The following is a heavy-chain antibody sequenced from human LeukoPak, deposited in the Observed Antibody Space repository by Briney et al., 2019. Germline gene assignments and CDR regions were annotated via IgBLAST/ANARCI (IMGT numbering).Heavy chain of an antibody. D-gene: IGHD5-24*01. CDR2: IYYSGST. J-gene: IGHJ6*02. CDR3: ARVRDGYNGGMDV. CDR1: GGSISSYY. Sequence: KASETLSLTCTVSGGSISSYYWSWIRQPPGKGLEWIGYIYYSGSTNYNPSLKSRVTISVDTSKNQFSLKLSSVTAADTAVYYCARVRDGYNGGMDVWGQGTTVTVSS. V-gene: IGHV4-59*01.